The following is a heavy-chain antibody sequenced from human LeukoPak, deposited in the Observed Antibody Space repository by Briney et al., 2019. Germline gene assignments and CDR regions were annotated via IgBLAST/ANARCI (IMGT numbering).Heavy chain of an antibody. CDR3: AKGAWLDD. CDR2: IRSSGDLT. CDR1: GFAFSTFD. Sequence: PGGSLRLSCAASGFAFSTFDMIWGRQAPGKSLEGLSVIRSSGDLTSYADSVKGRFTVSRDNSKNTLYLQMSSMRDGDTAVYHCAKGAWLDDWGPGTLVTVSA. J-gene: IGHJ5*02. V-gene: IGHV3-23*01.